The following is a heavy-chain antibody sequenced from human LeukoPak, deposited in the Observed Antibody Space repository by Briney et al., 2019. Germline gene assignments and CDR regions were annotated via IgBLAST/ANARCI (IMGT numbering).Heavy chain of an antibody. CDR2: ISGSGGST. Sequence: GGSLRLSCAASGFTFSSYAMSWVRQAPGKGLEWVSAISGSGGSTYYADSVKGRFTISRDNSKNTLYLQMNSLRAEDTAVYYCAKVSRGYSYGPTDYWGQGTLVTVSS. V-gene: IGHV3-23*01. D-gene: IGHD5-18*01. CDR1: GFTFSSYA. J-gene: IGHJ4*02. CDR3: AKVSRGYSYGPTDY.